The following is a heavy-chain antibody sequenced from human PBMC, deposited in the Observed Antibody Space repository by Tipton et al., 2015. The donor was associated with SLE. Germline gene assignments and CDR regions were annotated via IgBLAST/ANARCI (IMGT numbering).Heavy chain of an antibody. D-gene: IGHD1-26*01. Sequence: QLVQSGAEVKKPGSSVKVSCKASGGTFSSYYIHWVRLAPGQGLEWMGLINPSGGSTIYAQKFQGRVAMTSDTSTSTVYMELSSLRSDDTTVYYCARAARTSSGSYCDYWGQGTLVTVSS. J-gene: IGHJ4*02. CDR2: INPSGGST. V-gene: IGHV1-46*01. CDR3: ARAARTSSGSYCDY. CDR1: GGTFSSYY.